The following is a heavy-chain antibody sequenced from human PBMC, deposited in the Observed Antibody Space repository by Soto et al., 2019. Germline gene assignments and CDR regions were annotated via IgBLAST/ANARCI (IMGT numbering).Heavy chain of an antibody. CDR1: GFSFSSYA. Sequence: GGSLRLSCAASGFSFSSYALSWGRPAPGAGPEWVSGISPSGGRTYHADSVKGRFTISRDKSKSTLYLQMDSLRAEDTALYYCAKDPNGDYVGAFDIWGRGTLVTVSS. D-gene: IGHD4-17*01. CDR3: AKDPNGDYVGAFDI. J-gene: IGHJ3*02. CDR2: ISPSGGRT. V-gene: IGHV3-23*01.